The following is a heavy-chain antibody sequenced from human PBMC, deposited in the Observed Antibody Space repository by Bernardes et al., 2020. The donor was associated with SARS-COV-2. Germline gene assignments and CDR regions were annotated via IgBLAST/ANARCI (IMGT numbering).Heavy chain of an antibody. CDR1: GGSISSYY. Sequence: ETLSLTCTVSGGSISSYYWSWIRQPPGKGLEWIGYIYYSGSTNYNPSLKSRVTISVDTSKNQFSLKLSSVTAADTAVYYCARDLGLANYYYYGMDVWGQGTTVTVSS. D-gene: IGHD3-16*01. V-gene: IGHV4-59*01. J-gene: IGHJ6*02. CDR3: ARDLGLANYYYYGMDV. CDR2: IYYSGST.